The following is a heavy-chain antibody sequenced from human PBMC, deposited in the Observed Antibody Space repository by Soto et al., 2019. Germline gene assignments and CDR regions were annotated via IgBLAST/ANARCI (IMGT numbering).Heavy chain of an antibody. CDR1: GYSFTSYW. CDR3: ASLDTAMVSGFDY. J-gene: IGHJ4*02. V-gene: IGHV5-51*01. CDR2: IYPGDSDT. D-gene: IGHD5-18*01. Sequence: GESPKISCKGSGYSFTSYWIGWVRQMPGKGLEWMGIIYPGDSDTRYSPSFQGQVTISADKSISTAYLKLSSVTAADTAVYYCASLDTAMVSGFDYWGQGTLVTVSS.